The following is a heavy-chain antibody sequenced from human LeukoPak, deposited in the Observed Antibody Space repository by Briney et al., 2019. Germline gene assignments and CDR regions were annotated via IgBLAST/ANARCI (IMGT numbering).Heavy chain of an antibody. CDR1: GFTFSSYS. CDR3: AKVYGYDFWSGYQKYYFDY. V-gene: IGHV3-21*04. J-gene: IGHJ4*02. D-gene: IGHD3-3*01. CDR2: ISSSSSYI. Sequence: GGSLRLSCAASGFTFSSYSMNWVRQAPGKGLEWVSSISSSSSYIYYADSVKGRFTISRDNAKNSLYLQMNSLRAEDTAVYYCAKVYGYDFWSGYQKYYFDYWGQGTLVTVSS.